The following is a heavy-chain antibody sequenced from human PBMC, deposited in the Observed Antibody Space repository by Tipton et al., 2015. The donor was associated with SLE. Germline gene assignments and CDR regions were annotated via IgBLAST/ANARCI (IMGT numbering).Heavy chain of an antibody. J-gene: IGHJ5*02. Sequence: LRLSCTVSGGSISSSSYYWGWIRQPPGKGLEWIGSIYYSGSTYYNPSLKSRVTISVDTSKNQFSLKLSSVTAADTAVYYCGRVQAYEGFYPWGQGTLVTVSS. CDR1: GGSISSSSYY. CDR3: GRVQAYEGFYP. D-gene: IGHD3-16*01. CDR2: IYYSGST. V-gene: IGHV4-39*07.